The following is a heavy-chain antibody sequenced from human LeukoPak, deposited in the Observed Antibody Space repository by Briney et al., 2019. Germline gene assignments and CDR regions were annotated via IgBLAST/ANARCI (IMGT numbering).Heavy chain of an antibody. V-gene: IGHV3-23*01. CDR3: AKELTHYDILTGWYNWFDP. Sequence: GGSPRLSCAASGFTFSSYAMSWVRQAPGKGLECVSAISGSGGSTYYADSVKGRFTISRDNSKNTLYLQMNSLRAEDTAVYYCAKELTHYDILTGWYNWFDPWGQGTLVTVSS. D-gene: IGHD3-9*01. CDR1: GFTFSSYA. J-gene: IGHJ5*02. CDR2: ISGSGGST.